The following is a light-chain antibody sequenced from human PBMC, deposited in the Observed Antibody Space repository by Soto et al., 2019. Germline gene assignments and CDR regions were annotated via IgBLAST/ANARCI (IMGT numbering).Light chain of an antibody. CDR3: QQYHHWPVT. Sequence: EIVMTQSPATLSVSPGERVTLSCRASQSVTRNLAWYQHTPGQSPRLLISAASSGATGLPSRFSGSGSRTDLTLTISSLQSEDAAVYYCQQYHHWPVTFGGGTKVEIK. CDR1: QSVTRN. V-gene: IGKV3-15*01. CDR2: AAS. J-gene: IGKJ4*01.